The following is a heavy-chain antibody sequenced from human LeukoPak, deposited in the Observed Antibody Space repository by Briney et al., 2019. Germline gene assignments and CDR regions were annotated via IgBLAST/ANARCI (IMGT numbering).Heavy chain of an antibody. D-gene: IGHD5-12*01. CDR3: ARVRRGYSGYAFDY. Sequence: GGSLRLSCAASGFTFSSYSMNWVRQAPGKGLEWVSSISSSSSYIYYADSVKGRFTISRDNAKNSLYLQMNSLRAEDTAVYYCARVRRGYSGYAFDYGGQGTLVTVSS. CDR2: ISSSSSYI. J-gene: IGHJ4*02. V-gene: IGHV3-21*01. CDR1: GFTFSSYS.